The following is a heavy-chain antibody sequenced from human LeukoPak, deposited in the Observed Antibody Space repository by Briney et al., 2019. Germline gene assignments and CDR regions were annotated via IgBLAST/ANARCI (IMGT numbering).Heavy chain of an antibody. Sequence: PGGSLRLSCTASGFIVTNNYINWVRQAPGKGLEWVSLVYSGGSTYYADSVKGRFTISRDNSKNMVYLLMNSLRAEDTAMYYCARDPPAVLIDTYGWGQGTLVTVSS. CDR2: VYSGGST. CDR1: GFIVTNNY. CDR3: ARDPPAVLIDTYG. J-gene: IGHJ4*02. D-gene: IGHD2-8*01. V-gene: IGHV3-66*01.